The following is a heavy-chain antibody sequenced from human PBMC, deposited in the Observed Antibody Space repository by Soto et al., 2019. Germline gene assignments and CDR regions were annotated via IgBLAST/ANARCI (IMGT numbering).Heavy chain of an antibody. Sequence: PGGSLRLSCAASGFTFSSYSMNWVRQAPGKGLEWVSSISSSSSYIYYADSVKGRFTISRDNAKNSLYLQMNSLRAEDTAVYYCAIVPTMVRGVIIYFDYWGQRILFTVSS. J-gene: IGHJ4*02. CDR2: ISSSSSYI. V-gene: IGHV3-21*01. D-gene: IGHD3-10*01. CDR3: AIVPTMVRGVIIYFDY. CDR1: GFTFSSYS.